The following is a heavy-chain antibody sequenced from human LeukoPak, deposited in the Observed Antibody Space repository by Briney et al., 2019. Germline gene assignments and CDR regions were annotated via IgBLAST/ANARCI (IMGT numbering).Heavy chain of an antibody. D-gene: IGHD3-10*01. V-gene: IGHV1-2*02. J-gene: IGHJ6*03. Sequence: ASVKVSCKASGYTFTGYYMHWVRQAPGQGLEWMGWINPNSGGTNYAQKFQGRVTMTRDTSISTAYMELSRLRSDDTAVYYCARPPRVRGVNYYMDVWGKGTTVTVSS. CDR1: GYTFTGYY. CDR2: INPNSGGT. CDR3: ARPPRVRGVNYYMDV.